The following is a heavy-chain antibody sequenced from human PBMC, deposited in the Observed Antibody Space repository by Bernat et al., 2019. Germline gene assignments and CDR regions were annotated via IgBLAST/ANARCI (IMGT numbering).Heavy chain of an antibody. V-gene: IGHV1-2*04. J-gene: IGHJ6*02. CDR3: ARAGSGSYYTNYYYYYGMDV. CDR2: INPNSGGT. D-gene: IGHD3-10*01. Sequence: QVQLVQSGAEVKKPGASVKVSCKASGYTFTGYYMHWVRQAPGQGLEWMGWINPNSGGTNYAQKFQGWVTMTRDTSISTAYMELSRLRSDDTAVYYCARAGSGSYYTNYYYYYGMDVWGQGTTVTVSS. CDR1: GYTFTGYY.